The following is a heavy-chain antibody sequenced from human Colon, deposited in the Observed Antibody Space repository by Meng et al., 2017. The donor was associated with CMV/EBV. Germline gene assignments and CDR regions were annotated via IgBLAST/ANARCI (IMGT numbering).Heavy chain of an antibody. CDR2: IAYDGSKT. V-gene: IGHV3-30*02. J-gene: IGHJ6*02. CDR3: AKEFPSLKLVPYHYYAMDV. D-gene: IGHD3-9*01. Sequence: SCKASGYTFTGYYMHWVRQAPGKGLEWVAFIAYDGSKTLHADSVKGRFTISRDKSNNTLYLQMNSLRPDDTAVYYCAKEFPSLKLVPYHYYAMDVWGQGTTVTVSS. CDR1: GYTFTGYY.